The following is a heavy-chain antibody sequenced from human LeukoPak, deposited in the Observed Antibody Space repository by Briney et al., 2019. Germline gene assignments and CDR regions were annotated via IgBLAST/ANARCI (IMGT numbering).Heavy chain of an antibody. CDR3: ARAARPYSSSWYEGAWFDP. V-gene: IGHV4-59*01. CDR2: IYYSGST. D-gene: IGHD6-13*01. J-gene: IGHJ5*02. CDR1: GGSISSYY. Sequence: SETLSLTCTVSGGSISSYYWSWIRQPPGKGLEWIRYIYYSGSTNYNPSLKSRVTISVDTSKNQFSLKLSSVTAADTAVYYCARAARPYSSSWYEGAWFDPWGQGTLVTVSS.